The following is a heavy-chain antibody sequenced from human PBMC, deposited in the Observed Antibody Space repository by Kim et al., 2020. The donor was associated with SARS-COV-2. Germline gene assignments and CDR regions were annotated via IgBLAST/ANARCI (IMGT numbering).Heavy chain of an antibody. D-gene: IGHD6-13*01. CDR3: ARDGILSYTSSWDY. CDR2: IKEDGSVK. V-gene: IGHV3-7*03. Sequence: GGSLRLSCAASGFTFRSYWMSWVRQAPGKGLEWVANIKEDGSVKQYVDSVKGRFTISRDKAGNSLYLQLNSLRADDTATYYCARDGILSYTSSWDYWGQGSLVTVSS. CDR1: GFTFRSYW. J-gene: IGHJ4*02.